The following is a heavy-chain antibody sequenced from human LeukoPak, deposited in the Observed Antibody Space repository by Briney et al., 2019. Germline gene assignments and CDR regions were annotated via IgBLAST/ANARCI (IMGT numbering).Heavy chain of an antibody. J-gene: IGHJ4*02. V-gene: IGHV1-69*06. D-gene: IGHD2-2*01. Sequence: GASVKVSCKASGGTFSSYAISWVRQAPGQGLEWMGGIIPIFGTANYAQKFQGRVTITADKSTSTAYMELSSLRSEDTAVYYCARGYCSSTSCSPFDYWGQGTLVTVSS. CDR3: ARGYCSSTSCSPFDY. CDR2: IIPIFGTA. CDR1: GGTFSSYA.